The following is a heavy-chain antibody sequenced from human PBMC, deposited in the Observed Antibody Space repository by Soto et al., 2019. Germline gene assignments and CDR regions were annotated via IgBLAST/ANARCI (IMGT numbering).Heavy chain of an antibody. CDR1: GYSFTSYW. D-gene: IGHD5-12*01. CDR3: ARHRRADGYNFDY. CDR2: IYPGDFDT. Sequence: GESLKISCKVSGYSFTSYWIGWVRQMPGKGLEWMGIIYPGDFDTRYNPSFQGQVTISADRSTRTAFLQWNSLKASASAMYYCARHRRADGYNFDYWGQGTLVTVSS. V-gene: IGHV5-51*01. J-gene: IGHJ4*02.